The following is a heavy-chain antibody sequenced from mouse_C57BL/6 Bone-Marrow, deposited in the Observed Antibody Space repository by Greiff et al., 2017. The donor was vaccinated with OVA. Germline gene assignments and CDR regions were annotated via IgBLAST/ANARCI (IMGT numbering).Heavy chain of an antibody. CDR3: ARKGLRRYAMDY. J-gene: IGHJ4*01. D-gene: IGHD2-12*01. V-gene: IGHV1-4*01. CDR2: INPSSGYT. CDR1: GYTFTSYT. Sequence: VQLQESGAELARPGASVKMSCKASGYTFTSYTMHWVKQRPGQGLEWIGYINPSSGYTKYNQKFKDKATLTADKSSSTAYMQLSSLTSEDSAVYYCARKGLRRYAMDYWGQGTSVTVSS.